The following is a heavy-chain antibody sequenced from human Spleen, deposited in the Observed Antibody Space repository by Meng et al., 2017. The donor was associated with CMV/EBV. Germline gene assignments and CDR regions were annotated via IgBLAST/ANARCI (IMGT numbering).Heavy chain of an antibody. Sequence: EVQLVESGGGLVKPGGSLRLSCAASGFTFSSYSMNWVRQAPGKGLEWVSSISSSSSYIYYADSVKGRFTISRDNAKNSLYLQMNSLRAEDTAVYYCARMTVVASLLLDWDAFDIWGQGIMVTVSS. D-gene: IGHD3-22*01. CDR1: GFTFSSYS. J-gene: IGHJ3*02. CDR2: ISSSSSYI. CDR3: ARMTVVASLLLDWDAFDI. V-gene: IGHV3-21*01.